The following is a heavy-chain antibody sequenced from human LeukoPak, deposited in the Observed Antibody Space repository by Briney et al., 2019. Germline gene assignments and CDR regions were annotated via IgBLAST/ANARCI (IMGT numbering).Heavy chain of an antibody. CDR2: MYTGGTT. V-gene: IGHV3-53*01. D-gene: IGHD3-16*01. CDR1: GFTVSGTH. Sequence: PGGSLRLSCAACGFTVSGTHMSWVRQAPGKGLEWVSAMYTGGTTYYADSVKGRFTISRDNSRNTLFLHMSSLRADDTAVYYCAKDAATSGGGLASWGQGTLVTVSS. CDR3: AKDAATSGGGLAS. J-gene: IGHJ4*02.